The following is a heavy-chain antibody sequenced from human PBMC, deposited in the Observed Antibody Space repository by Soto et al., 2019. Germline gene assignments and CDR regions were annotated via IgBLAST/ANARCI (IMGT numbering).Heavy chain of an antibody. CDR3: AKEMLYYDILYSMDG. Sequence: LRLSCAASGFSFRSYAMTWVRQAPGKGLQWVSSISGSAGTTYYADSVKGRFTISRDNSKNTLYLQMNSLRAEDTAVYYCAKEMLYYDILYSMDGWGQGTTVTVSS. V-gene: IGHV3-23*01. J-gene: IGHJ6*02. CDR2: ISGSAGTT. CDR1: GFSFRSYA. D-gene: IGHD3-9*01.